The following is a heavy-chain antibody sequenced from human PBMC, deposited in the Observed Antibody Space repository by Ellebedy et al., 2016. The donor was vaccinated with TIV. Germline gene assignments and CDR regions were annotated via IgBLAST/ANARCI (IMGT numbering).Heavy chain of an antibody. CDR2: IDPSGGGT. CDR1: GYTLTNYY. Sequence: ASVKVSCKAFGYTLTNYYVHWVRQAPGQGLEWVGIIDPSGGGTTYAQKFQGRVTMTSDKSTSTVYMFLNGLRSEDTAVYYCARGHYGGNRAFDIWGQGTMVTVSS. J-gene: IGHJ3*02. D-gene: IGHD4-23*01. V-gene: IGHV1-46*01. CDR3: ARGHYGGNRAFDI.